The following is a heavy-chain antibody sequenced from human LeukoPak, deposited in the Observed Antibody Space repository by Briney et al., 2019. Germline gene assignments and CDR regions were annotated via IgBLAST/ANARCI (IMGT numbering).Heavy chain of an antibody. J-gene: IGHJ4*02. CDR3: ARGRDDYNYDFDY. CDR2: INPNSGDT. D-gene: IGHD5-24*01. V-gene: IGHV1-2*02. Sequence: ASVKVSCRASGYTFTGHYIHWVRQAPGQGLEWMGWINPNSGDTNSAQKFQGRVTMTGDTSISTAYMELNRLRSDDTAVYYCARGRDDYNYDFDYWGQGTLVTVSS. CDR1: GYTFTGHY.